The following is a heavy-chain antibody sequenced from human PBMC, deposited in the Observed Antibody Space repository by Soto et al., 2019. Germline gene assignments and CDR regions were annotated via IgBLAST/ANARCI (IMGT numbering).Heavy chain of an antibody. V-gene: IGHV4-31*03. D-gene: IGHD4-17*01. CDR3: ARDRTGYGDNYYYYGMDV. J-gene: IGHJ6*02. Sequence: SETLSLTCTVSGGSISSGGYYWSWIRQHPGKGLEWIGYIYYSGSTYYNPSLKSRVTISVDTSKNQFSLKLSSVTVADTAVYYCARDRTGYGDNYYYYGMDVWGQGTTVTVSS. CDR1: GGSISSGGYY. CDR2: IYYSGST.